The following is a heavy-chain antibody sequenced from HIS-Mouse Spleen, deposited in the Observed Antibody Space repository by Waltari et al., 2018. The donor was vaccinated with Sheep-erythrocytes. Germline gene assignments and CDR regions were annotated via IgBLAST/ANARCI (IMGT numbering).Heavy chain of an antibody. CDR1: RFSLSNAW. V-gene: IGHV3-15*01. J-gene: IGHJ4*02. Sequence: EVQLVESGGGLVKPGGSLRLSCEASRFSLSNAWMSWVRQAPGKGLEWVGRIKRKTDGGTTDYAAPVKGRFTISRDDSKNTLYLQMNSLKTEDTAVYYCTTGQAVTTTYWGQGTLVTVSS. CDR3: TTGQAVTTTY. CDR2: IKRKTDGGTT. D-gene: IGHD4-4*01.